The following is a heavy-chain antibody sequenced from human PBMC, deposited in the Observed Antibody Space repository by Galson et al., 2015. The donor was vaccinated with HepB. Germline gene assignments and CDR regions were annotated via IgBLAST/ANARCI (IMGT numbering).Heavy chain of an antibody. CDR1: GFTFSSYA. Sequence: SLRLSCAASGFTFSSYAMSWVRQAPGKGLEWVSAISGSGGSTYYADSVKGRFTISRDNSKNTLYLQMNSLRAEDTAVYYCAKDLGLRRLLVGATSFDYWGQGTLVTVSS. CDR3: AKDLGLRRLLVGATSFDY. D-gene: IGHD1-26*01. CDR2: ISGSGGST. V-gene: IGHV3-23*01. J-gene: IGHJ4*02.